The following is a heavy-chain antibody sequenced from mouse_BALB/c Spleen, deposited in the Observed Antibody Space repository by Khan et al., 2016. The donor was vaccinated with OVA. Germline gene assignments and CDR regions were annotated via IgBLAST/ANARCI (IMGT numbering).Heavy chain of an antibody. Sequence: QVQRKESGTELARPGASVKLSCKASGYTFTDYYINWVKQRTGQGLEWIGVIYPGSGNIYYNENFKGKATLTADNSSSTAYIQLSNLTSEDSAVYYYERVDTTSLDCWGHGTTLTVSS. CDR1: GYTFTDYY. V-gene: IGHV1-77*01. CDR3: ERVDTTSLDC. D-gene: IGHD4-1*02. CDR2: IYPGSGNI. J-gene: IGHJ2*01.